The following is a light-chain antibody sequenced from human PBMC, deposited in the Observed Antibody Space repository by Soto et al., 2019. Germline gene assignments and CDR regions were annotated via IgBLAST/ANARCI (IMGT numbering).Light chain of an antibody. CDR3: SSYAGSKIFVV. CDR2: EVY. J-gene: IGLJ2*01. Sequence: QAVLTQPPSASGSPGQSVTISCTGTRSDVGGYNYVSWYQQHPGKGPKLMIYEVYKRPSGVPDRFSGSKSGNTASLTVSGLQAEDEADYYCSSYAGSKIFVVFGGGTNSPS. V-gene: IGLV2-8*01. CDR1: RSDVGGYNY.